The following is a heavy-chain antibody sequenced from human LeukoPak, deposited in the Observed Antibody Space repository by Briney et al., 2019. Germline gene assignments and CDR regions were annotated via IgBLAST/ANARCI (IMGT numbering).Heavy chain of an antibody. D-gene: IGHD4-17*01. V-gene: IGHV1-69*06. J-gene: IGHJ4*02. CDR3: AQWDYGDYYYFDY. CDR1: GGTFSSYA. CDR2: IIPIFGTA. Sequence: GASVKVSCKASGGTFSSYAISWVRQAPGRGLEWMGGIIPIFGTANYAQKFQGRVTITAGKSTSTAYMELSSLRSEDTAVYYCAQWDYGDYYYFDYWGQGTLVTVSS.